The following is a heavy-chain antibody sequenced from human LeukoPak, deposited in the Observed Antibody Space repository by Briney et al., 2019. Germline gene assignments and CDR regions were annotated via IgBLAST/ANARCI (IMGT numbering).Heavy chain of an antibody. V-gene: IGHV3-23*01. J-gene: IGHJ4*02. D-gene: IGHD3-10*01. Sequence: GGSLRLSCAASGFTFSSYAMSWVRQAPGKGLEWVSAISGSGGSTYYADSVKGRFTISRDNSKDTLYLQMNSLRAEDTAVYYCAKDSAHLPMVRGVYLDYWGQGTLVTVSS. CDR3: AKDSAHLPMVRGVYLDY. CDR2: ISGSGGST. CDR1: GFTFSSYA.